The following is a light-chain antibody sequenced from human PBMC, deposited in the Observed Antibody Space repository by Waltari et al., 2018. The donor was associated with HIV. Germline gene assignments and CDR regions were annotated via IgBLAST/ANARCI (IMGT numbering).Light chain of an antibody. CDR3: SSFSSTTTYV. CDR2: EIS. CDR1: KSDVGDYNY. Sequence: QSALTQPASVSGSPGQSITISCTGTKSDVGDYNYVSWYQQHPGKAPRLLLSEISDRSSGVSHRFAGSKSGTTASLTISGLQIEDEADYYCSSFSSTTTYVFGTGTKVTVL. V-gene: IGLV2-14*03. J-gene: IGLJ1*01.